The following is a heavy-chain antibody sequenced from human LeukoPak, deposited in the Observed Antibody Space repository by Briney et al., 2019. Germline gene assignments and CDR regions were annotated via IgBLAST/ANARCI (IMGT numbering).Heavy chain of an antibody. CDR2: ISYDGSNK. Sequence: GGSLRLSCAASGFTFSSYSMNWVRQAPGKGLEWVAVISYDGSNKYYADSVKGRFTISRDNSKNTLYLQMNSLRAEDTAVYYCARGEELSGMDVWGQGTTVTVSS. CDR1: GFTFSSYS. D-gene: IGHD3-16*02. CDR3: ARGEELSGMDV. V-gene: IGHV3-30*03. J-gene: IGHJ6*02.